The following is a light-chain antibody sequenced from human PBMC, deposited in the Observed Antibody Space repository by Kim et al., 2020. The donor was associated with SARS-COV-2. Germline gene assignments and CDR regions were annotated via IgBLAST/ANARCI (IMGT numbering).Light chain of an antibody. Sequence: DIVLTQSPGTLSLSPGEGATLSCRASQSVSSNHLAWYQQKPGQAPRVLIYGTSNRPAGIPDRFGGSGSGTDFTLTISRLEPEDFAVYYCQQYGSSPLVTFGPGTKVDIK. CDR3: QQYGSSPLVT. CDR1: QSVSSNH. V-gene: IGKV3-20*01. CDR2: GTS. J-gene: IGKJ3*01.